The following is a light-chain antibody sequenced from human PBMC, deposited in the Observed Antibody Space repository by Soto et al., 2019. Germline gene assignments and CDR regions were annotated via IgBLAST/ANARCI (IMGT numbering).Light chain of an antibody. CDR3: AAWDGSLNVVL. CDR2: NDN. Sequence: QSVLTQPSSASGTPGQTVTISCSGTSSNIGTNTVNWYRQVPGTAPKLLIFNDNVRPSGVPGRFSGSRSGTSASLAISGRQSEDEADYYCAAWDGSLNVVLLGGGTKLTVL. CDR1: SSNIGTNT. J-gene: IGLJ2*01. V-gene: IGLV1-44*01.